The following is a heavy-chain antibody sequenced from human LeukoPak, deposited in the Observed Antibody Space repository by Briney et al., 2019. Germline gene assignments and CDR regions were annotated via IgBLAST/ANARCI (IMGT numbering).Heavy chain of an antibody. D-gene: IGHD4-23*01. Sequence: QPGGSLRLSCAASGFSFSKYAMLWVRQAPGKGLEWVSFIRYDGNIKNYADSVKGRFTISRDNSKDTLYLQMNSLRAEDTAVYYCTKGDDYGANTRLPKFNWFDHWGQGALVTVSS. CDR2: IRYDGNIK. CDR1: GFSFSKYA. J-gene: IGHJ5*02. CDR3: TKGDDYGANTRLPKFNWFDH. V-gene: IGHV3-30*02.